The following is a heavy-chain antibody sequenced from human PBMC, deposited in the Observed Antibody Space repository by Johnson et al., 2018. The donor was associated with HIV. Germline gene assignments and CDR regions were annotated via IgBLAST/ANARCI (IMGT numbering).Heavy chain of an antibody. CDR2: IYSGGST. D-gene: IGHD1-26*01. CDR1: GFTVSSNY. V-gene: IGHV3-53*01. CDR3: TTYHRPPNRYIGSYSGFSWRDFFDI. Sequence: VQLVESGGGLIQPGGSLRLSCAASGFTVSSNYMSWVRQAPGKGLEWVSIIYSGGSTYYADSVKGRFTISRDNSKNTLYLQMNSLTTDDTALYYCTTYHRPPNRYIGSYSGFSWRDFFDIWGPGTMVTVSS. J-gene: IGHJ3*02.